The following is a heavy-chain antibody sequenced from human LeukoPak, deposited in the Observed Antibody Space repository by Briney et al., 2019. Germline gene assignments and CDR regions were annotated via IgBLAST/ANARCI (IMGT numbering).Heavy chain of an antibody. CDR1: GGSISSGGYS. V-gene: IGHV4-30-2*01. CDR2: IYHSGST. D-gene: IGHD6-19*01. CDR3: ARESGFGSGWYRAVDY. J-gene: IGHJ4*02. Sequence: PSETLSLTCAVSGGSISSGGYSWSWIRQPPGKGLEWIGYIYHSGSTYYNPSLKSRVTISVDRSKNQFSLKLSSVTAADTAVYYCARESGFGSGWYRAVDYWGQGTLVTVSS.